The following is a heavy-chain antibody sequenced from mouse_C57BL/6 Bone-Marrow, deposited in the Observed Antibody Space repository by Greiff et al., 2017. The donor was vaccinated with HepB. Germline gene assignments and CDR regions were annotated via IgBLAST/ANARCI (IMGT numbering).Heavy chain of an antibody. CDR3: ARTSSYYYGSSWFAY. D-gene: IGHD1-1*01. CDR1: GYTFTSYW. J-gene: IGHJ3*01. V-gene: IGHV1-59*01. Sequence: QVQLQQPGAELVRPGTSVKLSCKASGYTFTSYWLHWVKQRPGQGLEWIGVIDPSDSYTNYNQKFKGMTTLTVDTSSNTAYMQLSSLTSEDSAVYYCARTSSYYYGSSWFAYWGQGTLVTVSA. CDR2: IDPSDSYT.